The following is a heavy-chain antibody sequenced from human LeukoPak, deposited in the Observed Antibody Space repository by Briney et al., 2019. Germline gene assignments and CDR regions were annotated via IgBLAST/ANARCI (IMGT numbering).Heavy chain of an antibody. CDR2: INPNSGGT. J-gene: IGHJ5*02. Sequence: ASVKVSCKASGYTFTGYYMHWVRQAPGQGLEWMGWINPNSGGTNYAQKFQGRVTMTRDTSISTAYLQWSSLKASDTAMYYCARQNSGWFDPWGQGTPVTVSS. CDR1: GYTFTGYY. D-gene: IGHD6-25*01. CDR3: ARQNSGWFDP. V-gene: IGHV1-2*02.